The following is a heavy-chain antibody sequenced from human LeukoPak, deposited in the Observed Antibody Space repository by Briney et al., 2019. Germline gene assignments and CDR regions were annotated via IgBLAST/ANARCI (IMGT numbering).Heavy chain of an antibody. CDR3: ARDLDAVALDY. Sequence: ASVKVSCKASGYTFTSYGISWVRQAPGQGLEWMGWISAYNGNTNYAQKLQGRVTMTTDTSTSTACMELRSLRSDDTAVYYCARDLDAVALDYWGQGTLVTVSS. J-gene: IGHJ4*02. D-gene: IGHD6-19*01. CDR1: GYTFTSYG. CDR2: ISAYNGNT. V-gene: IGHV1-18*01.